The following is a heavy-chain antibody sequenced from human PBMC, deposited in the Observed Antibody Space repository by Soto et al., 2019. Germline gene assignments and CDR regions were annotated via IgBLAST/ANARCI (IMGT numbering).Heavy chain of an antibody. D-gene: IGHD2-2*01. CDR3: ARVRQAGYCSSTSCYFYYFDY. CDR2: IYYSGST. J-gene: IGHJ4*02. CDR1: GGSISSYY. Sequence: PSETLSLTCTVSGGSISSYYWSWIRQPPGKGLEWIGYIYYSGSTNYNPSLKSRVTISVDTSKNQFSLKLSSVTAADTAVYYCARVRQAGYCSSTSCYFYYFDYWGQGTLVTVSS. V-gene: IGHV4-59*01.